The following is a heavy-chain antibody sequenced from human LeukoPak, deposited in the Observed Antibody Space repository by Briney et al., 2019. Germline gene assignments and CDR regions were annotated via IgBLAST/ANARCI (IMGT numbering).Heavy chain of an antibody. V-gene: IGHV4-61*02. D-gene: IGHD3-22*01. CDR3: ARDHYYDSSGYYVGLGFDY. J-gene: IGHJ4*02. CDR1: GGSISSGDYY. Sequence: SETLSLTCTVSGGSISSGDYYWSWIRQPAGKGLEWIGRIYTSGNTNYNPSLKSRVTISVDTSKNQFSLKLSSVTAADTAVYYCARDHYYDSSGYYVGLGFDYWGQGTLVTVSS. CDR2: IYTSGNT.